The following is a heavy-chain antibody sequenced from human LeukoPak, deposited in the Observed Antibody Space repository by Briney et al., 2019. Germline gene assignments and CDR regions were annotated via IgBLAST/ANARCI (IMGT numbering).Heavy chain of an antibody. CDR3: ARGSMGNWFDP. D-gene: IGHD1-26*01. J-gene: IGHJ5*02. Sequence: GESLKISCKGSGYSFPSYWIGWVRQMPGKGLECMGVIYLGDSDTRYSPSFQGQVTISADKSISTAYLQWSSLKASDTAMYYCARGSMGNWFDPWGQGTLVTVSS. V-gene: IGHV5-51*01. CDR1: GYSFPSYW. CDR2: IYLGDSDT.